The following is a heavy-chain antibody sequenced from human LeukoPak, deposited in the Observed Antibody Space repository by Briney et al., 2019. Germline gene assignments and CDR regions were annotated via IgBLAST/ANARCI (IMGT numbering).Heavy chain of an antibody. CDR1: GYTFTSYG. V-gene: IGHV1-18*01. J-gene: IGHJ5*02. Sequence: GASVKVSCKASGYTFTSYGISWVRQAPGQGLEWMGWISAYNGNTNYAQKLQGRVTMTTDTSTSTAYMELRSLRSDDTAVYYCARDRVYGDYPLNWFDPWGQGTLVTASS. CDR3: ARDRVYGDYPLNWFDP. CDR2: ISAYNGNT. D-gene: IGHD4-17*01.